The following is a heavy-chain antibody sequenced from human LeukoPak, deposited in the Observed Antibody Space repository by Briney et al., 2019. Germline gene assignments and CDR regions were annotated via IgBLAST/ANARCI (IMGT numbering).Heavy chain of an antibody. CDR1: GSIFISYW. CDR2: IYPGDSDT. CDR3: ARLPYSSGWYRTLDY. V-gene: IGHV5-51*01. Sequence: GASLQISCKCSGSIFISYWIGWVRPLPGKGLEWMGIIYPGDSDTRYSPSFQGQVSISVDKSINTAYVQWSSLKASDTAMYYCARLPYSSGWYRTLDYWGQGTLVTVSS. J-gene: IGHJ4*02. D-gene: IGHD6-19*01.